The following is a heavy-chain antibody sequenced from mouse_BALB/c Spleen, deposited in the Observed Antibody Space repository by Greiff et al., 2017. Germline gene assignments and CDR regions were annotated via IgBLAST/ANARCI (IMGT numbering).Heavy chain of an antibody. CDR1: GYTFSSYW. J-gene: IGHJ3*01. CDR3: ARSGGITKGRFAY. Sequence: QVQLQQSGAELMKPGASVKISCKATGYTFSSYWIEWVKQRPGHGLEWIGEILPGSGSTNYNEKFKGKATFTADTSSNTAYMQLSSLTSEDSAVYYCARSGGITKGRFAYWGQGTLVTVSA. D-gene: IGHD2-4*01. CDR2: ILPGSGST. V-gene: IGHV1-9*01.